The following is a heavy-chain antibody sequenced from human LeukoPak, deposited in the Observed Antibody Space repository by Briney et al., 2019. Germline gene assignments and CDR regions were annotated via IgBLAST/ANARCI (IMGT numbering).Heavy chain of an antibody. CDR1: GFTFSSYS. Sequence: GGSLRLSCAASGFTFSSYSMNWVRQAPGKGLEWVSSISSSSSYIYYADSVKGRFTISRDNAKNSLYLQMKSLRAEDTAVYYCARARFGEGGYYFDYWGQGTLVTVSS. CDR2: ISSSSSYI. V-gene: IGHV3-21*01. J-gene: IGHJ4*02. CDR3: ARARFGEGGYYFDY. D-gene: IGHD3-10*01.